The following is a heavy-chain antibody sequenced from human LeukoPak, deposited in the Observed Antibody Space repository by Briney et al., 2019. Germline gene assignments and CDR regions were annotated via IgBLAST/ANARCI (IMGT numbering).Heavy chain of an antibody. Sequence: SETLSLTCAVSGYSISSNYYWGWIRQPPGKGLEWIGSIYHSGSTYYNPSLKSRVTMSVDTSKNQFSLKLSSVTAADTAVYYCARATSSYWYFDLWGRGTLVTVSS. CDR3: ARATSSYWYFDL. CDR2: IYHSGST. J-gene: IGHJ2*01. V-gene: IGHV4-38-2*01. D-gene: IGHD6-13*01. CDR1: GYSISSNYY.